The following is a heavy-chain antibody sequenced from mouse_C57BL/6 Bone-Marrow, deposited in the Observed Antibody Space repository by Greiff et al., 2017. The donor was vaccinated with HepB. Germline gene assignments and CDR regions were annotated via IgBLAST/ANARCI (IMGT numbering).Heavy chain of an antibody. CDR3: ARCPYYYGSSLDY. Sequence: VQLQQSDAELVKPGASVKISCKVSGYTFTDHTIHWMKQRPEQGLEWIGYIYPRDGSTKYNEKFKGEATLTADKSSSTAYMQLNSLTSEDSAVYFCARCPYYYGSSLDYWGQGTTLTVSS. J-gene: IGHJ2*01. V-gene: IGHV1-78*01. CDR1: GYTFTDHT. D-gene: IGHD1-1*01. CDR2: IYPRDGST.